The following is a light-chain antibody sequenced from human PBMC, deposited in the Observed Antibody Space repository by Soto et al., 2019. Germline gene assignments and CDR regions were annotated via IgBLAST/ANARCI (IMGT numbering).Light chain of an antibody. CDR3: QQSNNWPPYT. J-gene: IGKJ2*01. V-gene: IGKV3-15*01. Sequence: DTVMTQSPATLSVSPVERATLSCRASQSVSSNLAWYQQKPGQAPRLLIYGASTRATGIPARFSGSGSGTEFTLTISSLQSEDFAVYYCQQSNNWPPYTFGQGTKLEIK. CDR2: GAS. CDR1: QSVSSN.